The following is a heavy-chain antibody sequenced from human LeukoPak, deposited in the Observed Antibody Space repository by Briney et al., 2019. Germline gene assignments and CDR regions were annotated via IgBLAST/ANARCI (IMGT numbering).Heavy chain of an antibody. Sequence: SETLSLTCTVSGGSIRSSYYYWGRIRQPPGKGLEWIGSIYDSGSTYYNPSLKSRVTISVDTSKNQFSLKLNSVTAADTAVYYRARHYGPWGQGTLVTVSS. CDR1: GGSIRSSYYY. CDR2: IYDSGST. D-gene: IGHD3-10*01. J-gene: IGHJ5*02. CDR3: ARHYGP. V-gene: IGHV4-39*01.